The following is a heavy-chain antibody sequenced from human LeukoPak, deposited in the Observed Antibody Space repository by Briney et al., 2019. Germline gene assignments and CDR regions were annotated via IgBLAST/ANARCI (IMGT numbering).Heavy chain of an antibody. J-gene: IGHJ4*02. Sequence: GGSLRLSCAVSGLIFDNYAMTWVRQAPGKGLEWVSGISGSGGATYYADSVKGRFTISRDNAKNSLYLQMNSLRVEDTAVYYCASLNNDDYWGQGTLVTVPS. V-gene: IGHV3-23*01. CDR1: GLIFDNYA. CDR3: ASLNNDDY. CDR2: ISGSGGAT. D-gene: IGHD1-1*01.